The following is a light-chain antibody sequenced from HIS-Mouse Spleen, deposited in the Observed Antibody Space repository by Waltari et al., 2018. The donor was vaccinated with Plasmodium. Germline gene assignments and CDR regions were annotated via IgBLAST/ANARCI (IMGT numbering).Light chain of an antibody. CDR1: QRVSSN. Sequence: EIVMTQSPATLSVSPGERATLSCRASQRVSSNLAWYQQKPGQAPRLLIYGASTRATGIPARFSGSGSGTEFTLTISSLQSVDFAVYYCQQYNNWSFTFGPGTKVDIK. CDR3: QQYNNWSFT. V-gene: IGKV3-15*01. CDR2: GAS. J-gene: IGKJ3*01.